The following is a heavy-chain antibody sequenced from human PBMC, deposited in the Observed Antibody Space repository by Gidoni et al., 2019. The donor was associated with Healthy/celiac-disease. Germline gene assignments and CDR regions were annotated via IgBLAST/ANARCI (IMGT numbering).Heavy chain of an antibody. J-gene: IGHJ4*02. V-gene: IGHV4-34*01. Sequence: QVQLQQWGAGLLKPSETLSLTCAVYGGSFSGYYWSWIRQPPGKGLEWIGEINHSGSTNYNPSLKSRVTISVDTSKNQFSLKLSSVTAADTAVYYCARVCLFYCSGGSCPYYFDYWGQGTLVTVSS. CDR1: GGSFSGYY. D-gene: IGHD2-15*01. CDR3: ARVCLFYCSGGSCPYYFDY. CDR2: INHSGST.